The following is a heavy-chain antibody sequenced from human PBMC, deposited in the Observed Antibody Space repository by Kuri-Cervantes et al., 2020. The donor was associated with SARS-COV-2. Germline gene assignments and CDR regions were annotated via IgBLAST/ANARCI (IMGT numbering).Heavy chain of an antibody. Sequence: ESLKISCAVSGYSISSGYYWGWIRQPPGKGLEWIGSIYHSGSTYYNPSLKSRVTISVDTSKNQFSLKLSSVTAADTAVYYCARTKRSTVVTPSVPYFDYWGQETLVTVSS. CDR2: IYHSGST. V-gene: IGHV4-38-2*01. D-gene: IGHD4-23*01. CDR1: GYSISSGYY. J-gene: IGHJ4*02. CDR3: ARTKRSTVVTPSVPYFDY.